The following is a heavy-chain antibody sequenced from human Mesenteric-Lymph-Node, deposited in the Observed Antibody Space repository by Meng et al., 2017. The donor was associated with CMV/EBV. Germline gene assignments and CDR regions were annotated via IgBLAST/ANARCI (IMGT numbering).Heavy chain of an antibody. Sequence: ASVKVSCKASGGTFSSYTISWVRQAPAQGLEWMGWIVPINGVTNYAQEFQGRVTMTRDTSISTAYMELSRLRSDDTAVYYCARGNPMRSFDSWGQGTLVTVSS. J-gene: IGHJ4*02. CDR2: IVPINGVT. V-gene: IGHV1-2*02. CDR3: ARGNPMRSFDS. CDR1: GGTFSSYT.